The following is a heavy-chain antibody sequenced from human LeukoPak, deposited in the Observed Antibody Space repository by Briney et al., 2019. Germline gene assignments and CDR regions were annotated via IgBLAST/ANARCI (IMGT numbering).Heavy chain of an antibody. J-gene: IGHJ3*02. CDR3: ARVDTGSYCGGDCYPDAFDI. D-gene: IGHD2-21*01. CDR2: IYTSGST. V-gene: IGHV4-4*07. Sequence: SETLSLTCTVSGGPISSYYWSWIRQPAGKGLEWIGRIYTSGSTNYNPSLKSRVTMSVDTSKNQFSLKLSSVTAADTAVYYCARVDTGSYCGGDCYPDAFDIWGQGTMVTVSS. CDR1: GGPISSYY.